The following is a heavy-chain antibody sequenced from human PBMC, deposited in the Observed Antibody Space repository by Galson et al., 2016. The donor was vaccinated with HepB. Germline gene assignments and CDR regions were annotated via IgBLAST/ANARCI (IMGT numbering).Heavy chain of an antibody. D-gene: IGHD2-8*01. CDR1: GYTFTTYG. Sequence: QSGAEVKKPGASVRVSCKSSGYTFTTYGINWVRQAPGQGLEWMGWISAYNGNTKYAQKLQGRVTMTTDTSTSTAHMELRGLRSEDTALYYCTKDFGHGYGMNVWGQGTTVTVSS. J-gene: IGHJ6*02. CDR2: ISAYNGNT. CDR3: TKDFGHGYGMNV. V-gene: IGHV1-18*01.